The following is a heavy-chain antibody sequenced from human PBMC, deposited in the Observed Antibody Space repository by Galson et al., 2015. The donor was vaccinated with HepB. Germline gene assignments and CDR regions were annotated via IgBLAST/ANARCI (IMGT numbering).Heavy chain of an antibody. D-gene: IGHD2-2*02. CDR2: ISSSGSTI. J-gene: IGHJ6*03. CDR3: ARVLSGCSSTSCYIGYYYYYMDV. Sequence: SLRLSCAASGFTFSDYYMSWIRQAPGKGLEWVSYISSSGSTIYYADSVKGRFTISRDNAKNSLYLQMNSLRAEDTAVYYCARVLSGCSSTSCYIGYYYYYMDVWGRGALVTVSS. V-gene: IGHV3-11*01. CDR1: GFTFSDYY.